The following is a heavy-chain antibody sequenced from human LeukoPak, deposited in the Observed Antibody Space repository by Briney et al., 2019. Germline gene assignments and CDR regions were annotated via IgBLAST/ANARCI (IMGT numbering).Heavy chain of an antibody. D-gene: IGHD3-10*01. CDR3: ARKYLYGSGKPHFDY. CDR1: GYTFTSYD. V-gene: IGHV1-8*01. CDR2: LHPNSGNT. J-gene: IGHJ4*02. Sequence: SVKVSCKSSGYTFTSYDINWVRQATGQGLECMRWLHPNSGNTGYAQKLQGRVTMTRNTSISTAYMELSSLRSDDTAVYYCARKYLYGSGKPHFDYWGQGTLVTVSS.